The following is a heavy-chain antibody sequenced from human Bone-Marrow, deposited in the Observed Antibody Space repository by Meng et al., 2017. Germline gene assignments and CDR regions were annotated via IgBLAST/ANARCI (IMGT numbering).Heavy chain of an antibody. Sequence: QLRLPEPGPGLQKPSETLSLTCNVSGGSISASSFYWGWIRQAPGKGLEWIGTLHDSGSTYYNPSLKSRVTISADTSNSQFSLKLSSVTAADTAVYYCAREWGTLAAAADDYWGQGTLVTVSS. D-gene: IGHD6-13*01. CDR3: AREWGTLAAAADDY. J-gene: IGHJ4*02. V-gene: IGHV4-39*07. CDR2: LHDSGST. CDR1: GGSISASSFY.